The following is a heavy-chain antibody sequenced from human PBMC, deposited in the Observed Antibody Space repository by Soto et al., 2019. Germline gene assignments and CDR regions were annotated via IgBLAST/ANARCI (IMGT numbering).Heavy chain of an antibody. J-gene: IGHJ2*01. V-gene: IGHV1-69*01. CDR2: IIPIFGTA. D-gene: IGHD2-2*02. CDR1: GGTFSSYA. CDR3: AYCSSTSGYTFPWYFDL. Sequence: QVQLVQSGAEVKKPGSSVKVSCKASGGTFSSYAISWVRQAPGQGLEWMGGIIPIFGTANYAQKFQGRVTITADESTSTAYTELSSLRSEDTAVYYCAYCSSTSGYTFPWYFDLWGRGTLVTVSS.